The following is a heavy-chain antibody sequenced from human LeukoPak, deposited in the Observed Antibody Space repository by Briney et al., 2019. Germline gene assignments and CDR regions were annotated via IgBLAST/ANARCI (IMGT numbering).Heavy chain of an antibody. CDR2: INAGNGNT. J-gene: IGHJ4*02. CDR3: ARGRWSTTTASYYFDS. Sequence: ASVKVSCKASGYTFTDYAINWVRQAPGGRLEWMGWINAGNGNTKYSQKFQGRVTITRDRSASTAYMELNSLRSEDTAVYYCARGRWSTTTASYYFDSWGQGSLVTVS. CDR1: GYTFTDYA. V-gene: IGHV1-3*01. D-gene: IGHD5/OR15-5a*01.